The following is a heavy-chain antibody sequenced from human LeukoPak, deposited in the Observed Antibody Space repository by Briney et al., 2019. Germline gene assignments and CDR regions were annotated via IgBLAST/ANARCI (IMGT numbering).Heavy chain of an antibody. CDR3: VKSGDYFFDY. J-gene: IGHJ4*02. CDR1: GGSISSSNW. CDR2: IYHSGST. D-gene: IGHD3-10*01. V-gene: IGHV4-4*02. Sequence: PSETLSLTCAVSGGSISSSNWWSWVRQPPGKGLEWIGEIYHSGSTNYNPSLKSRATISVDKSKNQFSLKLSSVTAADTAVYYCVKSGDYFFDYWGQGTLVTVSS.